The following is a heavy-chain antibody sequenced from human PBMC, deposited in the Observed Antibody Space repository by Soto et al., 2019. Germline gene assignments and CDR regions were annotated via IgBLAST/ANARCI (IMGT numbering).Heavy chain of an antibody. CDR3: ARRGSGSYYDY. Sequence: EVQLLESGGGLVQPGGSLRLSCAASGFTFSSYAMRWVRQAPGKGLEWVSAISGSGGSTYYVDSVKGRFTISRDKSKNTVYLQMNSLRGEDTAVYYCARRGSGSYYDYWGQGTLVTVSS. J-gene: IGHJ4*02. CDR1: GFTFSSYA. CDR2: ISGSGGST. V-gene: IGHV3-23*01. D-gene: IGHD1-26*01.